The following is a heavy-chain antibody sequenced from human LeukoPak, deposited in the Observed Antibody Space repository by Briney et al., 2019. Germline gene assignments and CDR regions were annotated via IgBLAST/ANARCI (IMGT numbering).Heavy chain of an antibody. CDR2: ISVRSNYI. Sequence: GGSLRLSCAASGYTFSRYSINWVSQAPGKGLEGVSSISVRSNYIYYADSVRGRFSISRDDARDSLYLQMNSLRAEDTAVYHCVRLRRNSDTSGFYYYYDYWGQGTLVTVSS. V-gene: IGHV3-21*01. J-gene: IGHJ4*02. D-gene: IGHD3-22*01. CDR3: VRLRRNSDTSGFYYYYDY. CDR1: GYTFSRYS.